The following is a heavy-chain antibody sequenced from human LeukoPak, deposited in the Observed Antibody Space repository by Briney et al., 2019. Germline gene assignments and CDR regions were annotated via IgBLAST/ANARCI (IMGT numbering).Heavy chain of an antibody. V-gene: IGHV3-21*01. CDR2: ISSSSSYI. CDR3: ARDQTTYYFDY. CDR1: GFTFSSYS. J-gene: IGHJ4*02. D-gene: IGHD1-1*01. Sequence: GGSLRLSCAASGFTFSSYSMNRVRQAPGKGLEWVSSISSSSSYIYYADSVKGRFTISRDNAKNSLYLQMNSLRAEDTAVYYCARDQTTYYFDYWGQGTLVTVSS.